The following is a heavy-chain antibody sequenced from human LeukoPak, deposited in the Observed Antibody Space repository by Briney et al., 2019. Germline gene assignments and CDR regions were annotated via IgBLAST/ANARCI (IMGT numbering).Heavy chain of an antibody. J-gene: IGHJ4*02. Sequence: SETLSLTCTVSGGSISSYYWSWIRQPPGKGLEWIGEINHSGSTNYNPSLKSRVTISVDTSKNQFSLKLSSVTAADTAVYYCARGLNSFDYWGQGTLVTVSS. V-gene: IGHV4-34*01. CDR3: ARGLNSFDY. CDR2: INHSGST. CDR1: GGSISSYY.